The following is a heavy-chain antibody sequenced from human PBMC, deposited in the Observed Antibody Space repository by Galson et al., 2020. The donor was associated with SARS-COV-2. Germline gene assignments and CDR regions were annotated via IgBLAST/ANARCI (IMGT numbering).Heavy chain of an antibody. Sequence: ASETLSLTCTVSGYSISSGYYWGWIRQPPGKGLEWIGSIYHSGSTYYNPSLKSRVTISVDTSKNQFSLKLSSVTAADTAVYYCARDYVAGAGACDYWGQRTLVTVSS. CDR1: GYSISSGYY. CDR3: ARDYVAGAGACDY. CDR2: IYHSGST. V-gene: IGHV4-38-2*02. D-gene: IGHD3-10*02. J-gene: IGHJ4*02.